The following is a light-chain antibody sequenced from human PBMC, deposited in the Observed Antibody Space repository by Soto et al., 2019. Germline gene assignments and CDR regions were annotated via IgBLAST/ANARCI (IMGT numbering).Light chain of an antibody. CDR3: QQYNNWPPLT. CDR2: GAS. J-gene: IGKJ5*01. V-gene: IGKV3-15*01. Sequence: EIVMTQAPATLSVSPGERATLSCRASQSVSSNLAWYQQKPGQAPRLLIYGASTRATGIPAMFSGSGSGTEFTLTISSLQSEDFAVYYCQQYNNWPPLTFGQGTRLEI. CDR1: QSVSSN.